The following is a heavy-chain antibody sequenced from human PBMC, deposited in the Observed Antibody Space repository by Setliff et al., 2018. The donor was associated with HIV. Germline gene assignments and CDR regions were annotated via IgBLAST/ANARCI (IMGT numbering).Heavy chain of an antibody. V-gene: IGHV1-8*02. Sequence: ASVKVSCKSSGYTFTNYDINWVRQAAGQGLEWMGWMNPDSRNTGYAQRFEGSVTMTWDTSISTAYMELNNVKFEDTAIYYCARARTDYYDRRRRSHYYIDVWARGATGTSP. D-gene: IGHD3-22*01. CDR3: ARARTDYYDRRRRSHYYIDV. J-gene: IGHJ6*03. CDR2: MNPDSRNT. CDR1: GYTFTNYD.